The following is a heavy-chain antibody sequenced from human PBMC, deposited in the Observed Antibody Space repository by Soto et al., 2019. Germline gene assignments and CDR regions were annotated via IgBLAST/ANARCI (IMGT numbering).Heavy chain of an antibody. J-gene: IGHJ6*02. V-gene: IGHV4-59*01. Sequence: SETLSLTCTVSGGSISSYYWSWIRQPPGKGLEWIGYIYYSGSTNYNPSLKSRVTISVDTSKNQFSLKLSSVTAADTAVYFCAKAAATHSVYYYYGIGVWGQGATV. CDR3: AKAAATHSVYYYYGIGV. D-gene: IGHD2-15*01. CDR1: GGSISSYY. CDR2: IYYSGST.